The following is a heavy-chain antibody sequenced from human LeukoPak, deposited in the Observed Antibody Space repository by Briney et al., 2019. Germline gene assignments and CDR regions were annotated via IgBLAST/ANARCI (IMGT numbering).Heavy chain of an antibody. CDR3: ARDVTYGENWFDP. Sequence: GGSLRLSCAASGFTFSSYGMHWVRQAPGKGLEGVAFIRYDGSNKYYADSVKGRFTISRDNAKNSLYLQMNSLRAEDTAVYYCARDVTYGENWFDPWGQGTLVTVSS. D-gene: IGHD4/OR15-4a*01. J-gene: IGHJ5*02. V-gene: IGHV3-30*02. CDR2: IRYDGSNK. CDR1: GFTFSSYG.